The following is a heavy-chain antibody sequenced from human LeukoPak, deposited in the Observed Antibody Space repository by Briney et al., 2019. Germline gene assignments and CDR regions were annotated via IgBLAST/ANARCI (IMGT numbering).Heavy chain of an antibody. D-gene: IGHD3/OR15-3a*01. V-gene: IGHV3-15*01. Sequence: GVSVTLSCAASGFTGCNAWMGWVGHAPGKGRMGGGRIKNNSEGGTTDYAAPVKGRLHNSRDDSKNTLLVQMHSLKTEDTAVYYCNTDDDTRRWTFIHWGQGTLVSVSS. J-gene: IGHJ1*01. CDR3: NTDDDTRRWTFIH. CDR2: IKNNSEGGTT. CDR1: GFTGCNAW.